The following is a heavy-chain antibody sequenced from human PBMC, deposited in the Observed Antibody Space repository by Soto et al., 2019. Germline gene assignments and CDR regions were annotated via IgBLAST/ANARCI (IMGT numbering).Heavy chain of an antibody. CDR3: AGPPELTRIYYYYGMDV. D-gene: IGHD1-7*01. Sequence: SVKVSCKASGGTFSSYAISCVRQAPGQGLEWMGGIIPIFGTANYAQKFQGRVTITADESTSTAYMELSSLRSEDTAVYYCAGPPELTRIYYYYGMDVWGQGTTVTVSS. CDR1: GGTFSSYA. CDR2: IIPIFGTA. J-gene: IGHJ6*02. V-gene: IGHV1-69*13.